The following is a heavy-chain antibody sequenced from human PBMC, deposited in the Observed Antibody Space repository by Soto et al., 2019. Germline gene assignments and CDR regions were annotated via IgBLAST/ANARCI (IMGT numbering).Heavy chain of an antibody. CDR2: IYPGDSDT. Sequence: GESLKISCKGAGDSFTSYWIGWVRQIPGKGLEWMGNIYPGDSDTRYSPSFQGQVTISADKSISTAYLQWSSLKASDTAMYYCAREAYYYDSSGYSPEAFDIWGQGTMVTVS. D-gene: IGHD3-22*01. V-gene: IGHV5-51*01. J-gene: IGHJ3*02. CDR3: AREAYYYDSSGYSPEAFDI. CDR1: GDSFTSYW.